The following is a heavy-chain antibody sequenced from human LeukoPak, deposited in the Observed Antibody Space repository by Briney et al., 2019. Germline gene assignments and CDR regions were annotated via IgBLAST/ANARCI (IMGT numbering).Heavy chain of an antibody. CDR2: ISYDGSNK. CDR3: ARDLRPPWRGEGDYAPTDAFDI. CDR1: GFTFSSYA. D-gene: IGHD4-17*01. Sequence: PGGSLRLSCAASGFTFSSYAMHWVRQAPGKGLEWVAVISYDGSNKYYADSVKGRFTISRDNAKNSLYLQMDSLRAEDTAVYYCARDLRPPWRGEGDYAPTDAFDIWGQGTMVTVSS. J-gene: IGHJ3*02. V-gene: IGHV3-30*04.